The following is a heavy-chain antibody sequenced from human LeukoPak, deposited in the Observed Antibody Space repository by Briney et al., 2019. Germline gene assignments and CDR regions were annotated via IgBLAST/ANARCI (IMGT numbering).Heavy chain of an antibody. D-gene: IGHD6-6*01. CDR2: INHSGST. CDR3: ARAGGIAARPAPQADY. J-gene: IGHJ4*02. CDR1: GFTVSSNY. V-gene: IGHV4-34*01. Sequence: PGGSLRLSGAASGFTVSSNYMSWVRQPPGKGLEWIGEINHSGSTNYNPSLKSRVTISVDTSKNQFSLKLSSVTAADTAVYYCARAGGIAARPAPQADYWGQGTLVTVSS.